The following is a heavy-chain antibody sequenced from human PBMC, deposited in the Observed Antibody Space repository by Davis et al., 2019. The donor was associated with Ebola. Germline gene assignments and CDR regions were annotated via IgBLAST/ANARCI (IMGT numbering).Heavy chain of an antibody. D-gene: IGHD2-2*01. CDR3: ARSYCSSTSCPLAYNWFDP. CDR1: GYTFTTYW. Sequence: GESLKISCKGSGYTFTTYWIGWVRQMPGKGLEWMGRIDPSDSYTNYSPSFQGHVTISADKSISTAYLQWSSLKASDTAMYYCARSYCSSTSCPLAYNWFDPWGQGTLVTVSS. J-gene: IGHJ5*02. V-gene: IGHV5-10-1*01. CDR2: IDPSDSYT.